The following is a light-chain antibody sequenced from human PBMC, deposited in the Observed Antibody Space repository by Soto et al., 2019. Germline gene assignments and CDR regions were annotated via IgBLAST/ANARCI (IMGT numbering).Light chain of an antibody. CDR1: QDINNH. Sequence: DIQMTQSPSSLSASVGDRVTITCRASQDINNHLAWFQQKPGKAPKSLISAASSLQSGVPSKFSGSGSGTDFTLTISSLQPEDFATYYCQQYNSYPVSFGGGTKVEIK. CDR2: AAS. J-gene: IGKJ4*01. V-gene: IGKV1-16*02. CDR3: QQYNSYPVS.